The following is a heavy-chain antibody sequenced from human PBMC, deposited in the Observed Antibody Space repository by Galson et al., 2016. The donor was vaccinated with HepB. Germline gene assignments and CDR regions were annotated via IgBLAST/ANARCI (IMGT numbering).Heavy chain of an antibody. V-gene: IGHV3-53*01. CDR1: GFTVSNNY. J-gene: IGHJ5*02. CDR3: ATGGDRPIDH. Sequence: SLRLSCAASGFTVSNNYMSWVRQAPGKGLEWVSLIYSGGSTKYVDSVRCRFTISRANSKNTLYLHMNSLRADDTAVYYCATGGDRPIDHWGQGTLVTVSS. CDR2: IYSGGST. D-gene: IGHD3-10*01.